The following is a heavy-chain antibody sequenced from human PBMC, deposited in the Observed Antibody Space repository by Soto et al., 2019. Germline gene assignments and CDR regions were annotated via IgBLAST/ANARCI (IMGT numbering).Heavy chain of an antibody. V-gene: IGHV1-3*01. CDR2: INAGNGNT. CDR1: GYTFTSYA. CDR3: AREGNPSGYEAAFDI. J-gene: IGHJ3*02. D-gene: IGHD5-12*01. Sequence: QVQLVQSGAEVKKPGASVKVSCKASGYTFTSYAMHWVRQAPGQRLEWMGWINAGNGNTKYSQKFQGRVTITRDTSASTAYMELSSLRSEDTAVYYCAREGNPSGYEAAFDIWGQGTMVTVSS.